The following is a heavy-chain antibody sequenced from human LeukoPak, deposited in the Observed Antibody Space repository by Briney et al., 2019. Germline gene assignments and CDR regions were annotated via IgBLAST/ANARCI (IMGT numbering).Heavy chain of an antibody. Sequence: SETLSLTCTVSGGSISSSSYYWSWIRQPAGKGLEWIGRIYTSGSTNYNPSLKSRVTMSVDKSKNQSSLKLSSVTAADTAVYYCARASEVSSSWLRSYYYYYMDVWGKGTTVTVSS. CDR2: IYTSGST. CDR1: GGSISSSSYY. V-gene: IGHV4-61*02. J-gene: IGHJ6*03. D-gene: IGHD6-13*01. CDR3: ARASEVSSSWLRSYYYYYMDV.